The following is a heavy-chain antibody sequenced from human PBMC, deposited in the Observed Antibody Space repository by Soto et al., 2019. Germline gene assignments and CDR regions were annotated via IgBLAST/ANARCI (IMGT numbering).Heavy chain of an antibody. V-gene: IGHV4-59*08. CDR2: IYYSGST. Sequence: SETLSLTCTVSGGSISSYYWSWIRQPPGKGLEWIGYIYYSGSTNYNPSLKSRVTISVDTSKNQFSLKLSSVTAADTAVYYCARGLSGLGIVVAPAAVDAFDIWGQGTMVIGSS. CDR3: ARGLSGLGIVVAPAAVDAFDI. J-gene: IGHJ3*02. D-gene: IGHD2-2*01. CDR1: GGSISSYY.